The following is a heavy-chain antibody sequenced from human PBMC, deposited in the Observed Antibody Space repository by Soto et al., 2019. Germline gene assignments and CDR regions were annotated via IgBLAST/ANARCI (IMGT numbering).Heavy chain of an antibody. D-gene: IGHD5-18*01. J-gene: IGHJ4*02. Sequence: VASVKVSCKASGYTFTGYYMHWVRQAPGQGLEWMGWINPNSGGTNYAQKFQGRVTMTRDTSISTAYMELSRLRSDDTAVYYCANLEGYSYGNWNFGYWGQGTLVTVSS. V-gene: IGHV1-2*02. CDR1: GYTFTGYY. CDR3: ANLEGYSYGNWNFGY. CDR2: INPNSGGT.